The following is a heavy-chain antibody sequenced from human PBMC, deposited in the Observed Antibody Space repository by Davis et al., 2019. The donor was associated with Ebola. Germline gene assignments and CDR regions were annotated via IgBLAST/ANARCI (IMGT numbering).Heavy chain of an antibody. D-gene: IGHD6-13*01. V-gene: IGHV1-46*04. CDR2: INPGGGST. CDR1: GYTFTNYY. CDR3: ARSLQLAAAGTYVVDY. J-gene: IGHJ4*02. Sequence: AASVKVSCKASGYTFTNYYMHWVRQAPGQGLQWMGIINPGGGSTSYAQKLQGRVTMTRDTSTSTVYMELSSLRSEDTAVYYCARSLQLAAAGTYVVDYWGQGTLVTVSS.